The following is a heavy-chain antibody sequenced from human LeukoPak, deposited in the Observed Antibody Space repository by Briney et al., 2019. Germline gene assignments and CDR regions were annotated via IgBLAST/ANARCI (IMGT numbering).Heavy chain of an antibody. V-gene: IGHV3-74*01. Sequence: GGSLRLSCAASGFTFSNHWMHWVRQAPGKGLVSVSRIHTDGSITTYADSVKGRFTISRDNAKNTLSLQMNSLGAEDTAVYYCVRGTTAWNGMEVWGQGTTVTVSS. D-gene: IGHD2-2*01. CDR2: IHTDGSIT. J-gene: IGHJ6*02. CDR3: VRGTTAWNGMEV. CDR1: GFTFSNHW.